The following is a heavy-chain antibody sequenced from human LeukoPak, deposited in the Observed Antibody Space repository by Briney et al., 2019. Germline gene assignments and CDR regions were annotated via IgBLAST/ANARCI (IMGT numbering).Heavy chain of an antibody. D-gene: IGHD3-9*01. CDR1: GFTFSSYS. J-gene: IGHJ4*02. CDR2: ISSSSSYI. V-gene: IGHV3-21*01. CDR3: ARDGSPHTYYDILTGYYNTVAIDY. Sequence: GGSLRLSCAASGFTFSSYSMNWVRQAPGKGLEWVSSISSSSSYIYYADSVKGRFTISKDNAKNSLYLQMNGLRAEDTAVYYCARDGSPHTYYDILTGYYNTVAIDYWGQGTLVTVSS.